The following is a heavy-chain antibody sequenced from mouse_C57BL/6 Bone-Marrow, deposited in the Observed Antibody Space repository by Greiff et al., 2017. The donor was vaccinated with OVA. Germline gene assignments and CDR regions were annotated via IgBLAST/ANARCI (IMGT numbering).Heavy chain of an antibody. J-gene: IGHJ1*03. Sequence: VQLQQSGSELRSPGSSVKLSCKDFDSEVFPIAYMSWVRQKPGHGFEWIGGILPSIGRTIYGEKFEDKATLDADTLSHTAYLELNSLTSEDSAIYYCARGRFYYGSLYWYFDVWGTGTTVTVSS. V-gene: IGHV15-2*01. CDR2: ILPSIGRT. CDR3: ARGRFYYGSLYWYFDV. D-gene: IGHD1-1*01. CDR1: DSEVFPIAY.